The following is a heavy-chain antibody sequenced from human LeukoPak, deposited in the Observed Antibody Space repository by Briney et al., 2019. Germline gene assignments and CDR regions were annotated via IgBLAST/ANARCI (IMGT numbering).Heavy chain of an antibody. CDR3: AKGLKQPGVDP. D-gene: IGHD3-10*01. Sequence: GGSLRLSCAASGFTFTTSWMHWFRQAPGKGLEWVSAITGSGTSTYYADSVKGRFTVSRDNSKNTLYLHMNSLRADDSAVYYCAKGLKQPGVDPWGQGTLVTVSS. V-gene: IGHV3-23*01. CDR1: GFTFTTSW. CDR2: ITGSGTST. J-gene: IGHJ5*02.